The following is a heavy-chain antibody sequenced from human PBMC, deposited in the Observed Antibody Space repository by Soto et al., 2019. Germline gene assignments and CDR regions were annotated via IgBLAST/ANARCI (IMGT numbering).Heavy chain of an antibody. CDR2: ISGGGSNT. J-gene: IGHJ4*02. CDR1: GFPFSSYV. V-gene: IGHV3-23*01. CDR3: AKDSNKYSSSLRGRYFDY. D-gene: IGHD4-4*01. Sequence: GGSLRLSCAASGFPFSSYVMSWVRQAPGKGLEWVSGISGGGSNTFYADYLKGRFTISRDNSKNTLLLQMNSLGAEDTAVYYCAKDSNKYSSSLRGRYFDYWGQGIGVTVSS.